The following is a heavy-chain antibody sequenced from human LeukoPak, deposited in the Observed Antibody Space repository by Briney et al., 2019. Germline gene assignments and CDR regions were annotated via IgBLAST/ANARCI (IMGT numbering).Heavy chain of an antibody. Sequence: ASVKVSCKASGYTFTSYDINWVRQATGRGLEWMGWMNPNSGNTGYAQKFQGRVTMTRNTSISTAYIELSSLRSEDTAVYYCARRPPYYDILTGYSASYAFDIWGQGTMVTVSS. D-gene: IGHD3-9*01. CDR3: ARRPPYYDILTGYSASYAFDI. CDR1: GYTFTSYD. J-gene: IGHJ3*02. CDR2: MNPNSGNT. V-gene: IGHV1-8*01.